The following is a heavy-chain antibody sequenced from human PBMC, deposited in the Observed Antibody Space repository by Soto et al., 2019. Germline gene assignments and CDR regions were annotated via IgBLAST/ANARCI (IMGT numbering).Heavy chain of an antibody. D-gene: IGHD2-21*02. CDR2: IHHSGRT. Sequence: SETLSLTCAVYGGSFSGYYWSWIRQPPGKGLEWIGEIHHSGRTNYNPSLKSRVTILVEKSKNQVSLELSSMTAADTAVYYCARGGDWQFDYWGQGILVTASS. CDR3: ARGGDWQFDY. V-gene: IGHV4-34*01. CDR1: GGSFSGYY. J-gene: IGHJ4*02.